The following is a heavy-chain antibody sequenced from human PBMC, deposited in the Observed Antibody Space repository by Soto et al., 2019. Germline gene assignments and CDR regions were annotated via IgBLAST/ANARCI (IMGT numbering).Heavy chain of an antibody. J-gene: IGHJ4*02. D-gene: IGHD3-10*01. Sequence: SETLSLTCAVYGGSFSGYYWSWIRQPPGKGLEWIGEINHSGSTNYNPSLKSRVTISVDTSKNRFSLKLSSVTAADTAVYYCARGESSGSYYNYWGQGTLVTVSS. CDR3: ARGESSGSYYNY. CDR2: INHSGST. V-gene: IGHV4-34*01. CDR1: GGSFSGYY.